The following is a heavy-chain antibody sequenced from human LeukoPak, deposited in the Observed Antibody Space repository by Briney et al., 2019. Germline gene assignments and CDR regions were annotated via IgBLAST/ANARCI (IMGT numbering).Heavy chain of an antibody. Sequence: GGSLRLSCAASGLRFTGYWMSWVRQAPGQGLEWVAGISDRGSRANYADSVKGRFTISTDHPKNTLYLQMNSLRAEDTAVYFCAKRGVVIRVILVGFHKEAYYFDSWGQGALVTVSS. D-gene: IGHD3-22*01. CDR2: ISDRGSRA. J-gene: IGHJ4*02. V-gene: IGHV3-23*01. CDR3: AKRGVVIRVILVGFHKEAYYFDS. CDR1: GLRFTGYW.